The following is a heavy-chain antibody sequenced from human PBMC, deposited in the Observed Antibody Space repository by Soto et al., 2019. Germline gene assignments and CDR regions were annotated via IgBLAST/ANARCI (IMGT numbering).Heavy chain of an antibody. CDR2: SYYSGST. Sequence: QLQLQESGPGLVKPSETLSLTCTVSGGSISSSSYYWGWIRQPPGKGLEWIGSSYYSGSTYYNPSLKSRVTISVDTSKNQFSLKLSSVTAPDTAVYYCARLGSYFDYWGQGTLVTVSS. D-gene: IGHD3-16*01. CDR3: ARLGSYFDY. CDR1: GGSISSSSYY. J-gene: IGHJ4*02. V-gene: IGHV4-39*01.